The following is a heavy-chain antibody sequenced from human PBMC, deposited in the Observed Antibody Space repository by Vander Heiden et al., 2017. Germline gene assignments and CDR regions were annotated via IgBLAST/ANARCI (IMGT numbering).Heavy chain of an antibody. CDR1: GFTFSGYT. CDR2: ISTSTYI. D-gene: IGHD3-22*01. J-gene: IGHJ3*02. Sequence: EVQLVESGGGLVKPGGSLRLSCAASGFTFSGYTMNWVRQAPGQGLEWVSSISTSTYIYYADSVTGRFTISRDNAKNSLYLQMNSLRAEDTAVYYCASRRSSGCRGLDAFDIWGQGTMVTVSS. CDR3: ASRRSSGCRGLDAFDI. V-gene: IGHV3-21*01.